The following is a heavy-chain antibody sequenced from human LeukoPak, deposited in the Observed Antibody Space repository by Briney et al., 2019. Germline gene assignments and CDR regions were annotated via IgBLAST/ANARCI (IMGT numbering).Heavy chain of an antibody. J-gene: IGHJ3*01. Sequence: GASVKVSCKASGYTFNVYYMHWVRQAPGQGLEWMGRINPNSGDTKYAQNFQGRVTMNRDTSIDPAYMDLSRLRSDDTAVYYCARVGFERPRSSITVVRGVIRPNAFDLWGQGTMVTVSS. CDR1: GYTFNVYY. D-gene: IGHD3-10*01. V-gene: IGHV1-2*02. CDR2: INPNSGDT. CDR3: ARVGFERPRSSITVVRGVIRPNAFDL.